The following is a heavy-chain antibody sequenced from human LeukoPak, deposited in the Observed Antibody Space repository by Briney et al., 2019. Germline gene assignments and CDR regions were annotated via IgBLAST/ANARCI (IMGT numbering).Heavy chain of an antibody. CDR1: GFSFSAYY. Sequence: GGPLSFPCPAPGFSFSAYYLNWIRQAPGKGRRGLSYISSSGNTRHHADSVKGRFTISRDNAKNSLYLQMDSLRPEDTAVYYCARAPDSGYEDNWGQGTLVTVSS. V-gene: IGHV3-11*01. J-gene: IGHJ4*02. D-gene: IGHD5-12*01. CDR3: ARAPDSGYEDN. CDR2: ISSSGNTR.